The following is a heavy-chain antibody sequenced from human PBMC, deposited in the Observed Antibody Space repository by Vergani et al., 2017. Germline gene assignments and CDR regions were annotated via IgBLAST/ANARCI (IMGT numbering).Heavy chain of an antibody. V-gene: IGHV4-4*07. CDR2: ISISGNT. Sequence: QVQLQESGPGLVKPSETLSLTCTVSGGSISSYYWSWIRQPAGKGLEWIGRISISGNTDYNSSLKRRISMSVETSKNQFSLKVNSLTAADTAVYYCARDQRWGHSLDRWGQGTLVTVSS. D-gene: IGHD5-24*01. J-gene: IGHJ5*02. CDR3: ARDQRWGHSLDR. CDR1: GGSISSYY.